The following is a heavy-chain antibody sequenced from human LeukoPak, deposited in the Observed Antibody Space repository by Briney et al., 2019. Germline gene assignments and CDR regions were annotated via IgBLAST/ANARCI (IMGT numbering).Heavy chain of an antibody. CDR1: GGSISSYY. Sequence: SETLSPTCTVSGGSISSYYWSWIRQPPGKGLEWIGYIYYSGSTDYNPSLKSRVTISIDTSKNQFSLRLSSVTAADTAVYYCARESNYDSSGYLLDIWGQGTMVTVSS. CDR2: IYYSGST. D-gene: IGHD3-22*01. J-gene: IGHJ3*02. V-gene: IGHV4-59*01. CDR3: ARESNYDSSGYLLDI.